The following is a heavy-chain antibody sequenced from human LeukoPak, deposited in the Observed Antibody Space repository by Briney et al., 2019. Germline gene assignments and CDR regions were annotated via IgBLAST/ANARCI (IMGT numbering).Heavy chain of an antibody. J-gene: IGHJ6*03. CDR2: TYYRSKWYN. V-gene: IGHV6-1*01. CDR3: ARERYSSSWYYGYYYYYYMDV. CDR1: GDSVSSNSAA. D-gene: IGHD6-13*01. Sequence: SQTLSLTCAISGDSVSSNSAAWNWIRQSPSRGLEWLGRTYYRSKWYNDYAVSVKSRITINPDTAKNQFSLQLNSVTPEDTAVYYCARERYSSSWYYGYYYYYYMDVWGKGTTVTISS.